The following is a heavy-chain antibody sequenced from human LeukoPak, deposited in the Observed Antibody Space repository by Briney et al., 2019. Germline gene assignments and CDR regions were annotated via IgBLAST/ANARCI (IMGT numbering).Heavy chain of an antibody. V-gene: IGHV1-69*05. CDR3: ASHYSGYKGPPTAEYFQH. D-gene: IGHD3-22*01. CDR2: IIPIFGTA. J-gene: IGHJ1*01. Sequence: GASVKVSCKASGGTFSSYAISWVRQAPGQGLEWMGGIIPIFGTANYAQKFQGRVTITTDESTSTAYMELSSLRSEDTAVYYCASHYSGYKGPPTAEYFQHWGQGTLVTVSS. CDR1: GGTFSSYA.